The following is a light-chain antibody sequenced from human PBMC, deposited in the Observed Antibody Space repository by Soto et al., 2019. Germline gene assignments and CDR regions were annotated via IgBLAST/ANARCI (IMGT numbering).Light chain of an antibody. CDR2: GAS. CDR1: QSVTSSY. Sequence: EIVLTQSPATLSLSPGERATLSCRASQSVTSSYLAWYQQKPGQAPRLLIYGASSRATGIPDRFSGSGSGTDFTLTISRLEPEDFAVYYCQQYGSSPPTFGQGTKVEIK. CDR3: QQYGSSPPT. V-gene: IGKV3-20*01. J-gene: IGKJ1*01.